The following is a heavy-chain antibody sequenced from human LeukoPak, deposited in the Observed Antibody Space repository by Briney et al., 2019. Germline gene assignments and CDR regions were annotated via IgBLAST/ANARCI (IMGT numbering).Heavy chain of an antibody. Sequence: ASVKVSCKASGYTFTGYYMRWVRQAPGQGLEWMGWINPNSGGTNYAQKFQGRVTMTRDTSISTAYMELSRLRSDDTAVYYCARSYDFWSGPDPYFDYWGQGTLVTVSS. J-gene: IGHJ4*02. CDR2: INPNSGGT. V-gene: IGHV1-2*02. CDR1: GYTFTGYY. CDR3: ARSYDFWSGPDPYFDY. D-gene: IGHD3-3*01.